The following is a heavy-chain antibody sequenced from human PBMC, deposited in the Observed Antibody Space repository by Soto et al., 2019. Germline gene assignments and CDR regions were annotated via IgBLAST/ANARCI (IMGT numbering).Heavy chain of an antibody. D-gene: IGHD2-21*02. CDR3: AKGGLSMTFYFEY. Sequence: EVQLLESGGGLVQPGGSLRLTCAASGITLSHYVMTWVRQAPWKGLAWVSAISSSSSGGDTHYADFVKGRFTISRDNYKNTVSQQANSRRVEDTAIYYCAKGGLSMTFYFEYWGQGTLVTVSS. CDR2: ISSSSSGGDT. J-gene: IGHJ4*02. V-gene: IGHV3-23*01. CDR1: GITLSHYV.